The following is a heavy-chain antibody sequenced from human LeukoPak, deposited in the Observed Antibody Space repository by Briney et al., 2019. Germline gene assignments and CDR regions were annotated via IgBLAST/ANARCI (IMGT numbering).Heavy chain of an antibody. CDR2: IYYSGSS. D-gene: IGHD1-26*01. J-gene: IGHJ4*02. CDR3: ARVRWGSFDY. Sequence: PSETLSLTCTVSGGSISSYYWGWIRQPPGKGLEWIGYIYYSGSSNYNPSLKSRVTISVDTSKNQFSLKLSSVTAADTAVYYCARVRWGSFDYWGQGTLVTVSS. V-gene: IGHV4-59*01. CDR1: GGSISSYY.